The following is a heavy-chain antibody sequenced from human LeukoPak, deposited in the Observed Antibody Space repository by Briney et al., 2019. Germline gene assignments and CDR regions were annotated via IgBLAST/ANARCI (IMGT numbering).Heavy chain of an antibody. CDR3: ARVNPYYYDSSGYYYYGMDV. CDR2: ISAYNGNT. CDR1: GYTFTSYG. J-gene: IGHJ6*02. V-gene: IGHV1-18*01. Sequence: ASVKVSCKASGYTFTSYGISWVRQAPGQGLGWMGWISAYNGNTNYAQKLQGRVTMTTDTSTSTAYMELRSLRSDDTAVYYCARVNPYYYDSSGYYYYGMDVWGQGTTVTVSS. D-gene: IGHD3-22*01.